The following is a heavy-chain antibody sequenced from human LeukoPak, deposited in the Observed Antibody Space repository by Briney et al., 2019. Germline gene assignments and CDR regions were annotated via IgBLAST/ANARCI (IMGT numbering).Heavy chain of an antibody. CDR3: ARDDGYCTNGVCYRPFDY. D-gene: IGHD2-8*01. J-gene: IGHJ4*02. Sequence: PGGSLRLSCTASGFTFSSYEMNWVRQAPGKGLEWISYIHRGASAIYYADSVKGRFAISRDDAKNSLYLQMNSLRAEDTAVYYCARDDGYCTNGVCYRPFDYWGQGTLVTVSS. V-gene: IGHV3-48*03. CDR1: GFTFSSYE. CDR2: IHRGASAI.